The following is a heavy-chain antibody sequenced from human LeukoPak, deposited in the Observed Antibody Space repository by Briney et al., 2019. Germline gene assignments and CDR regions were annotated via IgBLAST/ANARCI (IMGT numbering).Heavy chain of an antibody. CDR3: AREGGITVFGVAQPGGAFDI. J-gene: IGHJ3*02. V-gene: IGHV1-69*05. CDR1: GGTFSSYA. CDR2: IIPIFGTA. Sequence: SVKVSCKASGGTFSSYAISWVRQAPGQGLEWMGGIIPIFGTANYAQKFQGRVTITTDESTSTAYMELSSLRSEDTAVYYCAREGGITVFGVAQPGGAFDIWGQGTMVTVSS. D-gene: IGHD3-3*01.